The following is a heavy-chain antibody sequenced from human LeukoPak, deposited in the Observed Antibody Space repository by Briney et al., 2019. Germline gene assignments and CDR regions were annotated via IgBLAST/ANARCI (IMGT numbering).Heavy chain of an antibody. CDR2: IIPIFGTA. CDR3: ARDAPEAVAGHYYYGMDV. V-gene: IGHV1-69*13. CDR1: NYTFTSYP. D-gene: IGHD6-19*01. Sequence: SVKVSCKASNYTFTSYPISWVRQAPGQGLEWMGGIIPIFGTANYAQKFQGRVTITADESTSTAYMELSSLRSEDTAVYYCARDAPEAVAGHYYYGMDVWGQGTTVTVSS. J-gene: IGHJ6*02.